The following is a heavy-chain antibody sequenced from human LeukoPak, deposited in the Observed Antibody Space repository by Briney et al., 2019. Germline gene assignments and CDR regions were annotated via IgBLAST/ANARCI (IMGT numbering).Heavy chain of an antibody. J-gene: IGHJ4*02. CDR3: ARLSSGYYTRYFDS. CDR1: GGSISSSSYY. CDR2: IYYSGST. D-gene: IGHD3-22*01. V-gene: IGHV4-39*01. Sequence: PSETLSLTCTVSGGSISSSSYYWGWIRQPPGKGLEWIGNIYYSGSTYYNPSLKSRVIISVDTSKNQFSLKLSSVTAADTAVYYCARLSSGYYTRYFDSWGQGTLVTVSS.